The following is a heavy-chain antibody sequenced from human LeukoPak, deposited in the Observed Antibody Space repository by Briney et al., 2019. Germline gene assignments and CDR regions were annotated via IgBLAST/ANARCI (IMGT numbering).Heavy chain of an antibody. Sequence: TSETLSLTCTVSGGSISSGDYYWSWIRQPPGKGLEWIGYNYYSGSNYYNPSLKSRVTISVDTSKNQFSLKLSSVTAADTAVYYCASWGDCSSTSCYYWFDPWGQGTLVTVSS. CDR3: ASWGDCSSTSCYYWFDP. J-gene: IGHJ5*02. CDR2: NYYSGSN. V-gene: IGHV4-30-4*01. CDR1: GGSISSGDYY. D-gene: IGHD2-2*01.